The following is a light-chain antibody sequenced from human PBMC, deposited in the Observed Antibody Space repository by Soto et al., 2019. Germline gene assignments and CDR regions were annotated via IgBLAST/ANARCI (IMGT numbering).Light chain of an antibody. CDR1: QTISSW. J-gene: IGKJ3*01. Sequence: TQSPSTLSGSVGDRVTITCRASQTISSWLAWYQQKPGQAPRLLIYGASSRATGIPDRFSGGASGTDFTLFISRLEPEDFAVYHCQQYGSSPPTFGPGTKVDIK. V-gene: IGKV3-20*01. CDR2: GAS. CDR3: QQYGSSPPT.